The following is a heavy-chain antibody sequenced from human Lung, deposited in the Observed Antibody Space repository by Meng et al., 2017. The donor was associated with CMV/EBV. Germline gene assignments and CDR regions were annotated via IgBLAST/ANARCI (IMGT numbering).Heavy chain of an antibody. Sequence: XVXVSXXASGGTFSTYTITWVRQAPGQGLEWMGRITPILGIANYARKFQDRAAITADKSTTTAYMELSSLRSEDTAVYYCAREVLGGSGSYYYDYWGQGXLVTVSS. CDR1: GGTFSTYT. D-gene: IGHD3-10*01. V-gene: IGHV1-69*04. J-gene: IGHJ4*02. CDR2: ITPILGIA. CDR3: AREVLGGSGSYYYDY.